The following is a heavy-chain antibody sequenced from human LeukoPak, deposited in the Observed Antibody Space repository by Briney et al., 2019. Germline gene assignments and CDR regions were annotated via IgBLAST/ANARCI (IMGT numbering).Heavy chain of an antibody. V-gene: IGHV4-59*13. J-gene: IGHJ5*02. CDR1: GGSISSNY. CDR2: IYYSGST. CDR3: ARDIAEYCSSTSCSWGLFDP. Sequence: SETLSLTCTVSGGSISSNYWSWIRQPPGKGMEWVGYIYYSGSTNYNPTPKSRVTISVDTSKYQFPLYLSPVTAADTAVYYCARDIAEYCSSTSCSWGLFDPWGQETLLTVSS. D-gene: IGHD2-2*01.